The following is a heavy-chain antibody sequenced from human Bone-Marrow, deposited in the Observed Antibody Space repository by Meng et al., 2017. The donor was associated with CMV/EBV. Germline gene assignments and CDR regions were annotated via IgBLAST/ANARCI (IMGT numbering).Heavy chain of an antibody. D-gene: IGHD3-22*01. CDR3: ARTLVKPPYYYDSSGYYGYYFDY. CDR2: TYYRSKWYN. CDR1: GDSVSSNSAA. V-gene: IGHV6-1*01. Sequence: SQTLSLTCAISGDSVSSNSAAWNWIRQSPSRGLEWLGRTYYRSKWYNDYAVSVKSRITINPDTSKNQFSLQLNSVTPEDTAVYYCARTLVKPPYYYDSSGYYGYYFDYWGQGTLVTVSS. J-gene: IGHJ4*02.